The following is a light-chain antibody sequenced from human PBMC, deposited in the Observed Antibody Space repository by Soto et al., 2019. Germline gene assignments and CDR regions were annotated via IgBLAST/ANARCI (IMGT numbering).Light chain of an antibody. CDR3: KQDNSSPYS. CDR2: AAS. V-gene: IGKV1-5*01. Sequence: DIQMTQSPSTLSASVGDRVTITCRASQRFSTWLAWYQQKPGKAPRLLIYAASSLKGGVPSSFSGRGSGAEFILTISGLQPDDFAAYYGKQDNSSPYSSGQGTKLEIK. J-gene: IGKJ2*03. CDR1: QRFSTW.